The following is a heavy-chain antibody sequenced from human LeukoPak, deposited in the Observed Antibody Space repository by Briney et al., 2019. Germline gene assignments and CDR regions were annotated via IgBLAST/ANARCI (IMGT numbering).Heavy chain of an antibody. CDR1: GFTFSTYA. D-gene: IGHD3-3*01. CDR2: IKEDSGDK. Sequence: GGSLRLSCTPSGFTFSTYAIIWVRQSPGKGLEWVANIKEDSGDKNYVDSLEGRFTISRDNAKNSLYLQMNSLRVEDTAVYYCARESGRFRFDSWGQGALVTVSS. V-gene: IGHV3-7*01. J-gene: IGHJ5*01. CDR3: ARESGRFRFDS.